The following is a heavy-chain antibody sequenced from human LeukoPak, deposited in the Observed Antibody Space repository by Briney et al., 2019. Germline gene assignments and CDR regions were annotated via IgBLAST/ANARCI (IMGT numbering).Heavy chain of an antibody. V-gene: IGHV3-30*03. CDR2: MSHDGGIE. CDR1: GFIFSGYW. CDR3: ARAKIIEAITHMDV. D-gene: IGHD5-12*01. Sequence: GGSLRLSCAASGFIFSGYWMHWVRQAPGKGLEWVAVMSHDGGIEKYADSVKGRFTISRDNSKKTLYLQMNSLRSEDAAVYYCARAKIIEAITHMDVWGQGTTVTVSS. J-gene: IGHJ6*02.